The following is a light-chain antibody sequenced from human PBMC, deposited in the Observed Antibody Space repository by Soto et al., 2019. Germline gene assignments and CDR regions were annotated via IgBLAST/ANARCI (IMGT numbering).Light chain of an antibody. CDR2: EVS. CDR3: STRV. Sequence: QSALTQPASVSGSPGQSITISCTGTSSDVGAYDYVSWYQQHPDKAPKLMIYEVSNRPSGVSNRFSGSKSVNTATLTISGLQAEDEADSSSSTRVFGTGTKVPVL. V-gene: IGLV2-14*03. CDR1: SSDVGAYDY. J-gene: IGLJ1*01.